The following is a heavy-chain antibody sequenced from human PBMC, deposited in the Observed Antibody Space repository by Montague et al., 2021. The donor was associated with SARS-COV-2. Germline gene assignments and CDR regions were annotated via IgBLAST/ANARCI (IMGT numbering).Heavy chain of an antibody. Sequence: SETLSLTCTVSGGSITSSDYYWGWIRQPPGKELEWIVSIYYTGRTYYKPSLKSRVTMSVNTSENQFSLKLTSVTVADTALYYCARHGGVYDFDPWGQGTLVSVSS. CDR2: IYYTGRT. CDR3: ARHGGVYDFDP. D-gene: IGHD2-8*01. CDR1: GGSITSSDYY. J-gene: IGHJ5*02. V-gene: IGHV4-39*01.